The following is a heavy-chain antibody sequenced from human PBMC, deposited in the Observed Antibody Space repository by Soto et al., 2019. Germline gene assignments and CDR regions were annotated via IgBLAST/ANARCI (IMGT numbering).Heavy chain of an antibody. D-gene: IGHD6-19*01. V-gene: IGHV3-30-3*01. CDR1: GFTFSSYA. CDR3: ARDRHSSGWPIDY. CDR2: ISYDGSNK. J-gene: IGHJ4*02. Sequence: QVQLVESGGGVVQPGRSLRLSCAASGFTFSSYAMHWVRQAPGKGLEWVAVISYDGSNKYYADSVKGRFTISRDNSKNTMYLQMSSLRAEDTAVYYCARDRHSSGWPIDYWGQGTLVTVSS.